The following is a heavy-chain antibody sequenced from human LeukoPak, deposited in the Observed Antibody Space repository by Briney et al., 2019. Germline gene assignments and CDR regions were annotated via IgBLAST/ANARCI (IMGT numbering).Heavy chain of an antibody. CDR1: GGTFSSYA. J-gene: IGHJ3*02. V-gene: IGHV1-69*13. Sequence: ASVKVSCKASGGTFSSYAISWVRQAPGQGLEWIGGIIPIFGTANYAQKFQGRVTITADESTSTAYMELSSLRSEDTAVYYCAREATTMVRGANAFDIWGQGTMVTVSS. CDR2: IIPIFGTA. D-gene: IGHD3-10*01. CDR3: AREATTMVRGANAFDI.